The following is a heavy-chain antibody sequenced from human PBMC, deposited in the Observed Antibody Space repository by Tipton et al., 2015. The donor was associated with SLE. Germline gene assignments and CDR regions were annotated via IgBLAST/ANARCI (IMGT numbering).Heavy chain of an antibody. D-gene: IGHD6-19*01. V-gene: IGHV4-34*01. CDR1: GGSISSYY. CDR3: ARQPIAVAGKRVGY. CDR2: INHSGST. J-gene: IGHJ4*02. Sequence: TLSLTCTVSGGSISSYYWSWIRQPPGKGLEWIGEINHSGSTNYNPSLKSRVTISVDTSKNQFSLKLSSVTAADTAVYYCARQPIAVAGKRVGYWGQGTLVTVSS.